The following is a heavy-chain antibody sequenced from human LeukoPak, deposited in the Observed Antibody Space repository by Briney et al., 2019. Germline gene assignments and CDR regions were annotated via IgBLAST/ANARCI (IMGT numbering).Heavy chain of an antibody. D-gene: IGHD2-15*01. CDR1: GGSISSSSYY. V-gene: IGHV4-39*07. J-gene: IGHJ3*02. CDR3: ARTNRLTPTHAFDI. CDR2: IYYSGST. Sequence: SETLSLTCTVSGGSISSSSYYWGWIRQPPGKGLEWIGSIYYSGSTYYNPSLKSRVTISVDTSKNQFSLKLSSVTAADTAVYYCARTNRLTPTHAFDIWGQGTMVTVSS.